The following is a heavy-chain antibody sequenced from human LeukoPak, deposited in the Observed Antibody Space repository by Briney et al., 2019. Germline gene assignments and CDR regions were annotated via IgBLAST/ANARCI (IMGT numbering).Heavy chain of an antibody. J-gene: IGHJ3*02. D-gene: IGHD1-7*01. Sequence: GGSLRLSCAGSGFIFSNYWVHWVRQAPGKGLVWVSRINIDGTRTDYAGSVRGRFTISRDNVRNTVSLEMNSLTAADTAVYYCARGDPNWNYSKGNAFDIWGQGTMVTVSS. CDR2: INIDGTRT. CDR3: ARGDPNWNYSKGNAFDI. CDR1: GFIFSNYW. V-gene: IGHV3-74*01.